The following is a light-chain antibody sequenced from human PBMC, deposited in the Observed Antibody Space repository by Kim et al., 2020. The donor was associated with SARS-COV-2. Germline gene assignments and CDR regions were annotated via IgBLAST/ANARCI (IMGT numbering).Light chain of an antibody. CDR1: QSVSNN. Sequence: SVSPGERATLSCRASQSVSNNLAWYQQNPGQAPRLLISGASTRATGIPARFSGSGSGTEFTLTISSLQSEDFAVYYCQQYNNWRGSFGGGTKVEI. CDR3: QQYNNWRGS. J-gene: IGKJ4*01. V-gene: IGKV3-15*01. CDR2: GAS.